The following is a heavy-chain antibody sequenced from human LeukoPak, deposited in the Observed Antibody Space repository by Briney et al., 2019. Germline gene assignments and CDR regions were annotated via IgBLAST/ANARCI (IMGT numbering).Heavy chain of an antibody. V-gene: IGHV5-10-1*01. CDR2: IDPSDSYT. CDR3: ARREMTGYSSACYY. J-gene: IGHJ4*02. CDR1: GYSFTSYW. Sequence: GESLKISCKGSGYSFTSYWISWVRQMPGKGLEWMGRIDPSDSYTNYSPSFQGHVTISVDTSISTAYLQWSSLKASDPAMYYCARREMTGYSSACYYWGQGTLVTVSS. D-gene: IGHD6-19*01.